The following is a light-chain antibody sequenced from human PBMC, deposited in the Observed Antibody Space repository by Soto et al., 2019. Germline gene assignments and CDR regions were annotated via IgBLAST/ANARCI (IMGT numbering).Light chain of an antibody. CDR1: QDIGIY. CDR2: DAS. Sequence: DIQMTQSPSSLSASVGDRVTLTCQASQDIGIYLNWYQQKPGKAPKLLIYDASNLETGVPSRFSGGGSGTDFTFTISSLLPEDVATYYCQQYHNPPFTFGPGTKVGIK. CDR3: QQYHNPPFT. J-gene: IGKJ3*01. V-gene: IGKV1-33*01.